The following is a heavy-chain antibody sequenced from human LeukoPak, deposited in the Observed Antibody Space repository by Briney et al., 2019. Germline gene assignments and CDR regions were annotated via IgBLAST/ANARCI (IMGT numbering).Heavy chain of an antibody. CDR2: TYYRSTWYN. D-gene: IGHD2-2*01. J-gene: IGHJ5*02. CDR1: GDSFSSNSVT. Sequence: SQTLSLTCAISGDSFSSNSVTWNWIRQSPSRGLEWLVRTYYRSTWYNDYAVSVRGRITVNPGTSKNQFSLHLNSVTPEDTAVYYCARRLTQYDCFDPWGQGILVTVSS. V-gene: IGHV6-1*01. CDR3: ARRLTQYDCFDP.